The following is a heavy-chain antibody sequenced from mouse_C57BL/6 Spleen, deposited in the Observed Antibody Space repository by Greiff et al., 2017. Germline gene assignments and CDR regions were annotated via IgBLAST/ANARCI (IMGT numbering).Heavy chain of an antibody. V-gene: IGHV1-62-2*01. D-gene: IGHD2-5*01. CDR2: FYPGSGSI. CDR3: ARHEEGYYSNYGGFAY. Sequence: QVQLQQSGAELVKPGASVKLSCKASGYTFTEYTIHWVKQRSGQGLEWIGWFYPGSGSIKYNEKFKDKATLTADKSSSTVYMELSRLTSEDSAVYFCARHEEGYYSNYGGFAYWGQGTTLTVSS. J-gene: IGHJ2*01. CDR1: GYTFTEYT.